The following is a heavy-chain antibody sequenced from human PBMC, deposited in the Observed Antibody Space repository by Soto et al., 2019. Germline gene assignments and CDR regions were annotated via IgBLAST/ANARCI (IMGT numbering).Heavy chain of an antibody. Sequence: QVQLVQSGAEVKKPGASVKVSCKASGYTFTSYYMHWVRQAPGQGLEWMGIINPSGGSTSYAQKFQGRDTMTRDTATSTVYMGLSSLRSEDTAVYYCAREGPSASSWRYYYYGMDVWGQGTTVTVSS. V-gene: IGHV1-46*01. CDR2: INPSGGST. D-gene: IGHD6-13*01. CDR1: GYTFTSYY. CDR3: AREGPSASSWRYYYYGMDV. J-gene: IGHJ6*02.